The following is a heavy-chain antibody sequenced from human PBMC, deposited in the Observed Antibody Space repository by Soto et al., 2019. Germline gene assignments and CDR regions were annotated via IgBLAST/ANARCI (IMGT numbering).Heavy chain of an antibody. D-gene: IGHD2-8*01. V-gene: IGHV2-5*02. CDR3: AHSILKDIVLMVYAWVSFDY. CDR2: IYWDDDM. Sequence: SGPTLVKPTQTLTLTCTFSGFSLSTSGVGVGWIRQPPGKALEWLALIYWDDDMRYSPSLKSRLTITKETSKNQVVLNITNMDPVDTASYYCAHSILKDIVLMVYAWVSFDYWGQGTLVTVSS. J-gene: IGHJ4*02. CDR1: GFSLSTSGVG.